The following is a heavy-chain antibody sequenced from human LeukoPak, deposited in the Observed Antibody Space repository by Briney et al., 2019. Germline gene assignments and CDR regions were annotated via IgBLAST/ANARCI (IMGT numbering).Heavy chain of an antibody. CDR3: ARGLRVTAAGVLIYYYYGMDV. V-gene: IGHV1-18*01. CDR1: GYTFTSYG. CDR2: ISAYNGNT. J-gene: IGHJ6*02. Sequence: ASVKVSCKTSGYTFTSYGISWVRQAPGQGLEWMGWISAYNGNTNYAQILQDRVTMTTDTSTSTAYMELRSLRSDDTAVYYCARGLRVTAAGVLIYYYYGMDVWGQGTTVTVSS. D-gene: IGHD6-13*01.